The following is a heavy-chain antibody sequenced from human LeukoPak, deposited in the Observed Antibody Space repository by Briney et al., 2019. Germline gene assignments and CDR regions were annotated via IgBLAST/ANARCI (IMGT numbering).Heavy chain of an antibody. J-gene: IGHJ3*01. CDR1: GGSISSSSYY. Sequence: SETLSLTCTVSGGSISSSSYYLGWIRQPPGKGLEWIGSIYYYGGTYYNPSLKSRITISVDTSSSQISLKLSSVTAADTAVYYCARNRTTISMIERVDVFDVWGQGTRVTVSS. CDR2: IYYYGGT. V-gene: IGHV4-39*01. CDR3: ARNRTTISMIERVDVFDV. D-gene: IGHD3-22*01.